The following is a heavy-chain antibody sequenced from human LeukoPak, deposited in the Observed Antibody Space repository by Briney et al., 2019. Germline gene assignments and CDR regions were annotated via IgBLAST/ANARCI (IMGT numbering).Heavy chain of an antibody. D-gene: IGHD1-1*01. Sequence: ASVKVSCTASGGTFSSYAISWVRQAPGQGLEWMGGIIPIFGTANYAQKFQGRVTITADESTSTAYMELSSLRSEDTAVYYCARSHWNDGAWFDPWGQGTLVTVSS. V-gene: IGHV1-69*13. CDR3: ARSHWNDGAWFDP. CDR2: IIPIFGTA. CDR1: GGTFSSYA. J-gene: IGHJ5*02.